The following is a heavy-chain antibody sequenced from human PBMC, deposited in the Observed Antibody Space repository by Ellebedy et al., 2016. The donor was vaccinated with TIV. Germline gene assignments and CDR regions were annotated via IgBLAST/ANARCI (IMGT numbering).Heavy chain of an antibody. CDR3: AKGCGGSCYWEAY. V-gene: IGHV3-30*18. CDR1: GFSFNTYG. CDR2: ISYDGSTK. J-gene: IGHJ4*02. D-gene: IGHD2-15*01. Sequence: GESLKISCAASGFSFNTYGMHWVRQAPGKGLEWVAVISYDGSTKYYADSVKGRFTISRDNPKNTLYLQMNSLRAEDTAVYYCAKGCGGSCYWEAYWGQGTLVTVSS.